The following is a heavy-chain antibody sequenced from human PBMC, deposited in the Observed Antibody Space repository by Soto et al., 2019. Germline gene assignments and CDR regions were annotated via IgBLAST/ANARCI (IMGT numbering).Heavy chain of an antibody. V-gene: IGHV5-10-1*01. CDR2: IDPTDSYT. CDR1: GYSFTIYW. D-gene: IGHD5-12*01. Sequence: GESLKISCKGSGYSFTIYWISWVRQMPGKGLEWMGRIDPTDSYTNYSPSFQGHVAISADNSISTAYLQWSSLKASDTAMYYCARVGYSGYEETYYYYGLDVWGQGTTVTVSS. CDR3: ARVGYSGYEETYYYYGLDV. J-gene: IGHJ6*02.